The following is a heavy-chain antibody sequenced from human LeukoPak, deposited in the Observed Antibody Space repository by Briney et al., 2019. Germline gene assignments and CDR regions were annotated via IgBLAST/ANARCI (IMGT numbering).Heavy chain of an antibody. D-gene: IGHD2-2*02. V-gene: IGHV1-69*13. J-gene: IGHJ3*02. CDR2: TIPTFGTA. CDR1: GGTFSSYA. Sequence: SVTVSCKASGGTFSSYAISWVRQAPGQGLEWMGGTIPTFGTANYAQKFQGRVTITADESTSTAYMELSSLRSEDTAVYYCARVVWEYQLLYGAFDIWGQGTMVTVSS. CDR3: ARVVWEYQLLYGAFDI.